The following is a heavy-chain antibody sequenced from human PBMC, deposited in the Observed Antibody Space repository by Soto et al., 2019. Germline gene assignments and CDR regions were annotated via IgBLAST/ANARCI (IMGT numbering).Heavy chain of an antibody. CDR3: ARDLALAGNY. V-gene: IGHV3-21*01. CDR2: ISSTSTYT. CDR1: GFTFRSYA. Sequence: GVLRLSCAASGFTFRSYAMNWVRQTQEKGLEWVSSISSTSTYTHYADSVKGRFTISRDNANNSLFLQMNSLRAEDTAIYYCARDLALAGNYWGQGXLVTVYS. D-gene: IGHD6-19*01. J-gene: IGHJ4*02.